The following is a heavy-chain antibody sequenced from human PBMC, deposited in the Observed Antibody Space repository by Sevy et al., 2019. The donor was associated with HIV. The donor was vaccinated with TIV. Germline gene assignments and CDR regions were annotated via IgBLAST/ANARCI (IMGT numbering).Heavy chain of an antibody. CDR1: GFIFTSYA. V-gene: IGHV3-30*18. Sequence: GGSLRLSCVASGFIFTSYAMSWVRQAPGKGLEWVALISYDASNKYYGDSINGRFTISRDNSKNTLYLQMNSLRGEDTAVYYCANDPVFGLLIHKGQDSFHIWGQGTMVTVSS. CDR2: ISYDASNK. J-gene: IGHJ3*02. D-gene: IGHD3-3*01. CDR3: ANDPVFGLLIHKGQDSFHI.